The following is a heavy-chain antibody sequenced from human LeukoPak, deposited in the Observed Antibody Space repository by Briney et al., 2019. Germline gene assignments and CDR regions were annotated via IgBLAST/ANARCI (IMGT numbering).Heavy chain of an antibody. D-gene: IGHD5-18*01. Sequence: SETLSLTCAVYGGSFSGYYWSWIRQPPGKGLEWIGEINHSGSTNYNPSLKSRVTTSVDTSKNQFSLKLSSVTAADTAVYYCARSGYSYGKYYYYYYGMDVWGQGTTVTVSS. CDR3: ARSGYSYGKYYYYYYGMDV. J-gene: IGHJ6*02. V-gene: IGHV4-34*01. CDR1: GGSFSGYY. CDR2: INHSGST.